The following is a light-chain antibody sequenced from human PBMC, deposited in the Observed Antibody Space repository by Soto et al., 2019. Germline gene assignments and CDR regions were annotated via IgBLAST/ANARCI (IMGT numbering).Light chain of an antibody. CDR3: QQYGSAWT. CDR2: RAS. CDR1: QSVSSNY. Sequence: DIVLTQSPGTLSLSPGERATLACRTSQSVSSNYLAWYQQTPGQAPXVLIFRASSRATGIPDRFIVIGSGTEFTLALSRLEPEDFAVDDCQQYGSAWTFGPGTKV. V-gene: IGKV3-20*01. J-gene: IGKJ1*01.